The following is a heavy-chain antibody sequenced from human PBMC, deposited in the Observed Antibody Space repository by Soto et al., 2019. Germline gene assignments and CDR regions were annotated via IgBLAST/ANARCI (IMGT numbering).Heavy chain of an antibody. Sequence: TGGSLRLSCAASGFTFSSYGMHWVRQAPGKGLEWVAVISYDGSNKYYADSVKGRFTISRDNSKNTLYLQMNSLRAEDTAVYYCAKDFSYYDSSGYTTVDYWGQGTLVTVSS. J-gene: IGHJ4*02. CDR2: ISYDGSNK. D-gene: IGHD3-22*01. CDR3: AKDFSYYDSSGYTTVDY. V-gene: IGHV3-30*18. CDR1: GFTFSSYG.